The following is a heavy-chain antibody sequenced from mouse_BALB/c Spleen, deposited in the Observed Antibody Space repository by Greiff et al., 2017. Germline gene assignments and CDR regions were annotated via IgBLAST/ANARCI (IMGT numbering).Heavy chain of an antibody. CDR1: GYSITSGYY. V-gene: IGHV3-6*02. D-gene: IGHD3-2*01. J-gene: IGHJ3*01. CDR3: ARDETARATLFAY. CDR2: ISYDGSN. Sequence: EVQVVESGPGLVKPSQSLSLTCSVTGYSITSGYYWNWIRQFPGNKLEWMGYISYDGSNNYNPSLKNRISITRDTSKNQFFLKLNSVTTEDTATYYCARDETARATLFAYWGQGTLVTVSA.